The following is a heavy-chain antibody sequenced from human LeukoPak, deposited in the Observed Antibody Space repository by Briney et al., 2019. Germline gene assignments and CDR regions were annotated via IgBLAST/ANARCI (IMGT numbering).Heavy chain of an antibody. V-gene: IGHV1-69*04. CDR1: GGTFSSYT. CDR3: ARDPDNPGATSPYYYYYYMDV. CDR2: IIPILGIA. Sequence: GASVKVSCKASGGTFSSYTISWVRQAPGQGLEWMGRIIPILGIANYAQEFQGRVTITADKSTSTAYMELSSLRSEDTAVYYCARDPDNPGATSPYYYYYYMDVWGKGTTVTVSS. J-gene: IGHJ6*03. D-gene: IGHD1-26*01.